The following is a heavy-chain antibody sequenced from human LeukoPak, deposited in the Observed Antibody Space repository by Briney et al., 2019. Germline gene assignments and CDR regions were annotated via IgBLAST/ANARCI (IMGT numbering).Heavy chain of an antibody. D-gene: IGHD1-26*01. V-gene: IGHV4-61*02. CDR1: GGSNSSGSYY. Sequence: SQTLSLXCTVSGGSNSSGSYYWSWSRQPAGKGPEWIGRIYTSGSTNYNPSLKSRVTISVDTSKNQFSLKLSSVTAADTAVYYCARDLGAPYAFDIWGQGTMVTVSS. CDR2: IYTSGST. CDR3: ARDLGAPYAFDI. J-gene: IGHJ3*02.